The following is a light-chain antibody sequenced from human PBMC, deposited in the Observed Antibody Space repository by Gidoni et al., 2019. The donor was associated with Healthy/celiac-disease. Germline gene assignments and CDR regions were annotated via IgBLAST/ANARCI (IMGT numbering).Light chain of an antibody. V-gene: IGLV2-23*02. CDR3: CSYAGSSTSLV. CDR1: SSDVGSYKL. J-gene: IGLJ3*02. CDR2: EVS. Sequence: QSALTQPASVSGSPGQSIPISCTGTSSDVGSYKLVSWYPQHPGKAPKLMIYEVSKRPSGVSNRFSGSKSGNTASLTISGLQAEDEADYYCCSYAGSSTSLVFGGGTKLTVL.